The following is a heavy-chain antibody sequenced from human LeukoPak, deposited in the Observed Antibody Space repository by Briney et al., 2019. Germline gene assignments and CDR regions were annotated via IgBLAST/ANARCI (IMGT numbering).Heavy chain of an antibody. CDR1: GGSFSGYY. D-gene: IGHD2-2*01. CDR2: INHSGST. J-gene: IGHJ6*04. CDR3: ARGVCSSTSCYAWGYYYGMDV. V-gene: IGHV4-34*01. Sequence: PSETLSLTCAAYGGSFSGYYWSWIRQPPGKGLEWIGEINHSGSTNYNPSLKSRVTISVDTSKNQFSLKLSSVTAADTAVYYCARGVCSSTSCYAWGYYYGMDVWGKGTTVTVSS.